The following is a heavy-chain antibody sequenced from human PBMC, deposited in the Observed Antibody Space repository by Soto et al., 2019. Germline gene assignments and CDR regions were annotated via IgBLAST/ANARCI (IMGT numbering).Heavy chain of an antibody. CDR2: IYPGDSDT. J-gene: IGHJ6*02. D-gene: IGHD2-15*01. CDR1: GYSFTSYW. CDR3: ARLVGRCSGGSCYSSHYYYYYGMDV. V-gene: IGHV5-51*01. Sequence: PGESLKISCKGSGYSFTSYWIGWVRQMPGKGLEWMGIIYPGDSDTRYSPSFQGQVTISADKSISTAYLQWSSLKASDTAMYYCARLVGRCSGGSCYSSHYYYYYGMDVWGQGTTVTVS.